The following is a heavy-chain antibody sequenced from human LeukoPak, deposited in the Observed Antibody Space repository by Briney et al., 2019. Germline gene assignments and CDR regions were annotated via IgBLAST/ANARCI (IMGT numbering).Heavy chain of an antibody. J-gene: IGHJ4*02. D-gene: IGHD6-19*01. Sequence: PSETLSLTCTVSGGSVSSGSYYWSWIRQPPGKGLEWIGYIHYSGSTNYNPSLKSRVTISVDTSKNQFSLKLSSVTAADTAVYYCARGGGVAGTPYNPYDYWGQGTLVTVSS. CDR2: IHYSGST. CDR3: ARGGGVAGTPYNPYDY. V-gene: IGHV4-61*01. CDR1: GGSVSSGSYY.